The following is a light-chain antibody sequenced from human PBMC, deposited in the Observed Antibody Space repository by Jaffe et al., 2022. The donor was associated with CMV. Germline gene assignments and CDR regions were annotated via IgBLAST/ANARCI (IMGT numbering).Light chain of an antibody. J-gene: IGKJ4*01. CDR3: QQLFTGALT. CDR2: GAS. CDR1: QSVSSSY. V-gene: IGKV3-20*01. Sequence: EIVLTQSPGTLSLSPGERATLSCRASQSVSSSYLAWYQQKPGQAPRLLIYGASSRATGIPDRFSGSGSGTDFTLTISRLEPEDFAVYYCQQLFTGALTFGGGTKVEIK.